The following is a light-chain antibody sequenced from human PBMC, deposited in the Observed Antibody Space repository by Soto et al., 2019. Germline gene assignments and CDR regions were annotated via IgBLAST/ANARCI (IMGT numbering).Light chain of an antibody. CDR2: GAS. V-gene: IGKV3-20*01. CDR3: QQYGSSRT. J-gene: IGKJ1*01. Sequence: IMLTQSPGTLSLSPGERDTLSCRASQSVSSSYLVWYQQKPGQAPRLLIYGASSRATGIPDRFSGSGSGTDFTLTISRLEPEDFAVYYCQQYGSSRTFGQGTKVDIK. CDR1: QSVSSSY.